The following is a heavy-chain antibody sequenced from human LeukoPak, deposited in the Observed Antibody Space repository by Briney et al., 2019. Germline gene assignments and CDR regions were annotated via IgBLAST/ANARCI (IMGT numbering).Heavy chain of an antibody. CDR2: IYHSGST. CDR3: ARAPLVGGWFDP. Sequence: SETLSLTCAVSGGSISSGGYSWSWIRQPPGKGLEWIGYIYHSGSTYYNPSLKSRVTISVDRSKNQFSLKLSSVTAADTAVYYCARAPLVGGWFDPWGQGTLVTVSS. D-gene: IGHD6-6*01. CDR1: GGSISSGGYS. V-gene: IGHV4-30-2*01. J-gene: IGHJ5*02.